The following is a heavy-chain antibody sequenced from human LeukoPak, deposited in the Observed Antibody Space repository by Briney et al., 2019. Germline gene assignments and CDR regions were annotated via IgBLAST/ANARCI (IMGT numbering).Heavy chain of an antibody. J-gene: IGHJ3*02. D-gene: IGHD3-22*01. V-gene: IGHV1-8*03. CDR3: ARDARTMIHAFDI. Sequence: ASEKVSCKASGYTFTSYDINWVRQATGQGLEWMGWMNPNSGNTGYAQKFQGRVTITRNTSISTAYMELSSLRSEDTAVYYCARDARTMIHAFDIWGQGTMVTVSS. CDR1: GYTFTSYD. CDR2: MNPNSGNT.